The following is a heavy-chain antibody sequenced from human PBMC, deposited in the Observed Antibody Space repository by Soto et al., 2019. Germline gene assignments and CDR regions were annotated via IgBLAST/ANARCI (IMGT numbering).Heavy chain of an antibody. CDR2: ISGGGGST. J-gene: IGHJ4*02. CDR3: AKDSDTKRGPDY. CDR1: GFTFRNYA. D-gene: IGHD3-10*01. V-gene: IGHV3-23*01. Sequence: QLLESGGGLVQPGGSLRLSCVASGFTFRNYAMNWVRQAPGKGLDWISGISGGGGSTYTAASVKGRFTISRDNSKNTLYLQMNSLRAEDTAVYYCAKDSDTKRGPDYWGQGTLVTVSS.